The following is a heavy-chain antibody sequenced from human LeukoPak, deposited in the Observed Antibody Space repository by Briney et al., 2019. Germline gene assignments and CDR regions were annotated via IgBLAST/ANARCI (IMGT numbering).Heavy chain of an antibody. CDR3: AKDLDCSSTSCYKDY. CDR2: ISGSGGST. CDR1: GFTFSSYA. V-gene: IGHV3-23*01. J-gene: IGHJ4*02. D-gene: IGHD2-2*02. Sequence: GGSLRLSCAASGFTFSSYAMSWVRQAPGKGLEWVSAISGSGGSTYYADSMKGRFTISSDNSKNTLYLQMNSLRAEDTAIYYCAKDLDCSSTSCYKDYWGQGTLVTVSS.